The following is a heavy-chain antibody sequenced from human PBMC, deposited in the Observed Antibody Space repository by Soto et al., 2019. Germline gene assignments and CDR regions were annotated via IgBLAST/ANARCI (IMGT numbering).Heavy chain of an antibody. CDR1: GFTFSSYA. J-gene: IGHJ5*02. Sequence: GGSLRLSCAASGFTFSSYAMSWVRQAPGKGLEWVSAISGSGGSTYYADSVKGRFTISRDNSKNTLYLQMNSLRAEDTAVYYCAKDPAYYYDSSGYYYEWFDPWGQGTLVNVS. D-gene: IGHD3-22*01. CDR3: AKDPAYYYDSSGYYYEWFDP. V-gene: IGHV3-23*01. CDR2: ISGSGGST.